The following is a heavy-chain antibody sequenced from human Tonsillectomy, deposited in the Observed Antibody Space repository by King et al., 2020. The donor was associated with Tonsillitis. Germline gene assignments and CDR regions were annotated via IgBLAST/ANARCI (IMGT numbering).Heavy chain of an antibody. Sequence: LQLQESGPGLVKPSETLSLTCTVSGGSISRSSYYWGWIRQPPGKGLEWIGKIYYSGGTYYNPSLKSRGTISADTAQNQFSLKLSSVTAADTAVYYCAGPIFSGRYQSNWYFDLWGRGTLVTVSS. V-gene: IGHV4-39*01. J-gene: IGHJ2*01. CDR2: IYYSGGT. CDR3: AGPIFSGRYQSNWYFDL. D-gene: IGHD1-26*01. CDR1: GGSISRSSYY.